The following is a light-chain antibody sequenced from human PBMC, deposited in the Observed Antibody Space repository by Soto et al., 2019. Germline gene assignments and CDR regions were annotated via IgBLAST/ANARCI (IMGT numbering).Light chain of an antibody. CDR3: QQRSNWPPT. Sequence: DIQMTQSPSTLSGSVGDRVTITCRASQTISSWLAWYQQKPGKAPKLLIYKASTLKSGVPSRFSGSGSGTEFTLTISSLQPDDFAVYYCQQRSNWPPTFGGGTKVDIK. CDR2: KAS. V-gene: IGKV1-5*03. J-gene: IGKJ4*01. CDR1: QTISSW.